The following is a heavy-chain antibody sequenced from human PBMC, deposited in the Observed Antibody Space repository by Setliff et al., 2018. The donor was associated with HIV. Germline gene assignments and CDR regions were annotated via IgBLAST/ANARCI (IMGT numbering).Heavy chain of an antibody. J-gene: IGHJ3*02. CDR3: ARVGVRITMIVVVVDAFDI. D-gene: IGHD3-22*01. CDR2: ISAYNGNT. Sequence: GASVKVSCKASGYTFTSYGISWVRQAPGQGLEWMGWISAYNGNTNYAQKLQGRVTMTTDTSTSTAYMELRSLRSDDTAVYYCARVGVRITMIVVVVDAFDIWGQGTMVTVSS. CDR1: GYTFTSYG. V-gene: IGHV1-18*01.